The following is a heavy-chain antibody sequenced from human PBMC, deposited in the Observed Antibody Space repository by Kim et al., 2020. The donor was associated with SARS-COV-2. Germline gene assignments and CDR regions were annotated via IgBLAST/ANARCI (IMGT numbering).Heavy chain of an antibody. Sequence: GGSLRLSCSASGFTFSNYAMHWVRQAPGKGLESISGISSNGRRTHYAASVKDRLTISRDNSKNTLDLQLINMRLEDTAVYYCVKALWFGPGGALDIWGQGTMVIVSS. CDR2: ISSNGRRT. CDR3: VKALWFGPGGALDI. D-gene: IGHD3-10*01. CDR1: GFTFSNYA. V-gene: IGHV3-64D*09. J-gene: IGHJ3*02.